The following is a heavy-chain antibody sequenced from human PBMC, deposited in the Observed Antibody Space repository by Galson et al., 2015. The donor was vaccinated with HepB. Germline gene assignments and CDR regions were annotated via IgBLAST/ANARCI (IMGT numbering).Heavy chain of an antibody. CDR2: ISGRRTYI. J-gene: IGHJ4*02. D-gene: IGHD3-10*01. Sequence: SLRLSCAGSGFNFRNYSMNWVRQAPGKGLEWVSSISGRRTYIYYADSVKGRFTISRDNAKTLLYLQLHTLRAEDTAVYFCARPPVGYNGSGTPLYYFDLWGQGTPVSVSS. V-gene: IGHV3-21*01. CDR3: ARPPVGYNGSGTPLYYFDL. CDR1: GFNFRNYS.